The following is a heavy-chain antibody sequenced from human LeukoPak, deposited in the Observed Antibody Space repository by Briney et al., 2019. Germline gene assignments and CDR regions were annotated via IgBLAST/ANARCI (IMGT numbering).Heavy chain of an antibody. CDR2: ISAYNGNT. Sequence: ASVKVSCKASGYTFTSYGISWVRQAPGQGLEWMGWISAYNGNTNCAQKLQGRVTMTTDTSTSTAYMELRSLRSDDTAVYYCAREYSYGPPWDYWGQGTLVTVSS. V-gene: IGHV1-18*01. CDR3: AREYSYGPPWDY. CDR1: GYTFTSYG. D-gene: IGHD5-18*01. J-gene: IGHJ4*02.